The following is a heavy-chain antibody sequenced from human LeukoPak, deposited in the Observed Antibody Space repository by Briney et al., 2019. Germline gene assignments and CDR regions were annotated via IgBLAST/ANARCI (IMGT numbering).Heavy chain of an antibody. J-gene: IGHJ4*02. Sequence: SETLSLTCTVSGGSISSYYWSWIRQPPGKGLEWIGYIYYSGSTNYNPSLKGRVTISVDTSKNQFSLKLSSVTAADTAVYYCARAGYYFYYFDYWGQGTLVTVSS. CDR1: GGSISSYY. V-gene: IGHV4-59*01. D-gene: IGHD3-10*01. CDR3: ARAGYYFYYFDY. CDR2: IYYSGST.